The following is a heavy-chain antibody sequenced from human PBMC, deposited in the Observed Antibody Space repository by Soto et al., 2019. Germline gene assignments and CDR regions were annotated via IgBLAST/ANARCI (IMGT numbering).Heavy chain of an antibody. D-gene: IGHD3-10*01. J-gene: IGHJ4*03. CDR3: AVDSGYGSRASVNHYLDY. CDR2: MKWDAREN. V-gene: IGHV3-7*01. CDR1: GFTFAIFW. Sequence: PAGSLRLSCAVAGFTFAIFWMSWARPAPGKGPEWLATMKWDARENKHVDSVKGRFTTSRDNAQDALYLQRDSLRAEDKAVYYCAVDSGYGSRASVNHYLDYRGQGTLVTVSS.